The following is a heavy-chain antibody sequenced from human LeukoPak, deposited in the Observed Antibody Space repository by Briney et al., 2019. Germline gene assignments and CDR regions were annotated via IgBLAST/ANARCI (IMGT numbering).Heavy chain of an antibody. D-gene: IGHD4-17*01. J-gene: IGHJ3*02. CDR3: ARNDGDYPRRDAFDI. CDR1: GYSFTSYW. Sequence: GESLKISCKGSGYSFTSYWIGWVRQMPGKGLEWMGIIYPGDSDTRYSPSFQGQVTISADKSISTAYLQWSSLKASDTAMYYCARNDGDYPRRDAFDIWGQGTMVTVSS. V-gene: IGHV5-51*01. CDR2: IYPGDSDT.